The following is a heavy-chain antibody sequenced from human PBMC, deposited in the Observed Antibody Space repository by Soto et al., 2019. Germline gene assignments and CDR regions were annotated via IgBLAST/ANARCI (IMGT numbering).Heavy chain of an antibody. CDR3: ASVTVIRGVIPSHFGL. V-gene: IGHV1-69*06. CDR1: GGTFNSYG. J-gene: IGHJ4*02. D-gene: IGHD3-10*01. Sequence: QAHLAQSGAEVKKPGSSVTVSCKASGGTFNSYGISWVRQAPGQGLDWMGVIIPLYGTVNYAQKFQGRVAITADKSTNTAYMDLNSLRSDDTDVYYCASVTVIRGVIPSHFGLWGQGTQVTVSS. CDR2: IIPLYGTV.